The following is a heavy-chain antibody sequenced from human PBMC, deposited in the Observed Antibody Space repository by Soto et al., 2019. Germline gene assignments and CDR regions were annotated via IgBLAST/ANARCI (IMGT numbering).Heavy chain of an antibody. D-gene: IGHD3-16*01. CDR1: GGSVSSANNY. J-gene: IGHJ4*02. Sequence: QVQLQESGPGLVKPSETLSLTCSVSGGSVSSANNYWSWVRQPPGKGLEWIGYIYNSGSTNYNPSLPXRXTXXVDTSKNQFSLKLSSVTAADTAVYYCTRGRMPTLDWGQGTLVTVSS. CDR2: IYNSGST. V-gene: IGHV4-61*01. CDR3: TRGRMPTLD.